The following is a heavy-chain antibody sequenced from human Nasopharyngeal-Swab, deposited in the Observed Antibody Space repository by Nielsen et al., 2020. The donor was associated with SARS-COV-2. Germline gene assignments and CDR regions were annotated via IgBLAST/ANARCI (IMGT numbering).Heavy chain of an antibody. V-gene: IGHV4-31*03. J-gene: IGHJ3*02. CDR3: VRDGVTRGAIDI. CDR2: IYYSGST. CDR1: GGSISLGGYN. D-gene: IGHD3-16*02. Sequence: SETLSLTCTVAGGSISLGGYNWSWLRQHPGKGLEWIGYIYYSGSTYYKPSLKSRVTMSVDTSKNQFSLKLTSVTAADTAVYYCVRDGVTRGAIDIWGPGTMVTVSS.